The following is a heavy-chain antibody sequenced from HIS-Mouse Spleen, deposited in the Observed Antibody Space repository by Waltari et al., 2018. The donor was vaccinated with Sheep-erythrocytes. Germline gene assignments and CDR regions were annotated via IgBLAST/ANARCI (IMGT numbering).Heavy chain of an antibody. CDR2: FKSDGSST. J-gene: IGHJ1*01. V-gene: IGHV3-74*01. D-gene: IGHD3-16*01. CDR1: GFTFSSYW. Sequence: EVQLVESGGGLVQPGGSLRLSCAASGFTFSSYWMHWVRQAPGKGLVGVSRFKSDGSSTSYADSVKGRFTISRDNAKNTLYLQMNSLRAEDTAVYYCARDWARYFQHWGQGTLVTVSS. CDR3: ARDWARYFQH.